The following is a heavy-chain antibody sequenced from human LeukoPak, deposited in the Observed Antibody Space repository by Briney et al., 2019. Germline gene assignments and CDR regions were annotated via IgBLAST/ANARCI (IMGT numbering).Heavy chain of an antibody. D-gene: IGHD3-10*01. CDR2: IIPILGIA. CDR3: AREPYYYGDAFDI. CDR1: GGTFSSYA. Sequence: SVKVSCKASGGTFSSYAISWVRQAPGQGLEWMGRIIPILGIANYAQKFQGRVTITVDKSTSTAYMELSSLRSEDTAVYYCAREPYYYGDAFDIWGQGTMVTVSS. J-gene: IGHJ3*02. V-gene: IGHV1-69*04.